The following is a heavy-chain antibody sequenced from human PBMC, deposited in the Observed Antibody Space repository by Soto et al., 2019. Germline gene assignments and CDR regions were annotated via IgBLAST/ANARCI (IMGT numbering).Heavy chain of an antibody. CDR1: GYTFTNFG. D-gene: IGHD3-16*01. CDR2: ISAYNGNT. J-gene: IGHJ4*02. CDR3: ERGGTPIDY. Sequence: QVHLVQSGADVKKPGASVKVSCTASGYTFTNFGIIWVRQAPGQGLEWMGWISAYNGNTNYAQKFQGRGTMTTDTSTSTDYMELRSLRSDDTAVYYCERGGTPIDYWGQGTLVTVSS. V-gene: IGHV1-18*01.